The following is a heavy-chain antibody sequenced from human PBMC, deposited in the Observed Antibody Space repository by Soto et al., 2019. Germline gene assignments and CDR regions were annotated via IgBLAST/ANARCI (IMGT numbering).Heavy chain of an antibody. D-gene: IGHD2-21*02. Sequence: KTSEPLSLTCTVSNYSISNPHYWGWIRQPPGKRPDWIASMYHGGNTFYNPSLKSRITMSMDTSKNQFSLKLRFMTAADTAVYYCARAHTMVVAGSTFDYWGHGTLVTVSS. CDR1: NYSISNPHY. J-gene: IGHJ4*01. CDR3: ARAHTMVVAGSTFDY. V-gene: IGHV4-38-2*02. CDR2: MYHGGNT.